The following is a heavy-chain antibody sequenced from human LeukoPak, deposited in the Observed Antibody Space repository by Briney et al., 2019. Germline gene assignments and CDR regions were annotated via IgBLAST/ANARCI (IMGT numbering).Heavy chain of an antibody. CDR2: IYSGGST. CDR1: GFTVSSNY. Sequence: GGSLRLSCAASGFTVSSNYMSWVRQAPGKGLEWVSVIYSGGSTYYADSVKGRFTISRDNSKNTLYLQMNSLRAEDTAVYYCARASGYDLGYYYYYMDVWGKGTTVTISS. CDR3: ARASGYDLGYYYYYMDV. D-gene: IGHD5-12*01. V-gene: IGHV3-66*01. J-gene: IGHJ6*03.